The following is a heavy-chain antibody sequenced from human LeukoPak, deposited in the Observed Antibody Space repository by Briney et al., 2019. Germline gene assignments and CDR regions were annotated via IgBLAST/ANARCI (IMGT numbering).Heavy chain of an antibody. D-gene: IGHD3-22*01. J-gene: IGHJ4*02. CDR2: ISSSSSYI. CDR1: GFTFSRYS. CDR3: ASSYYYDSSRYSSY. V-gene: IGHV3-21*01. Sequence: GGSLRLSCAASGFTFSRYSMNLVLQAPGKELEWVSSISSSSSYIYYADSVKGRFTISRDNAKNSLYLQMNSLRAEDTAVYYCASSYYYDSSRYSSYWGQGTLVTVSS.